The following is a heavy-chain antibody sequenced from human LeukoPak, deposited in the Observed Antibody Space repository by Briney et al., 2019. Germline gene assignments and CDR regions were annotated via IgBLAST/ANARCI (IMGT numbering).Heavy chain of an antibody. D-gene: IGHD1-7*01. Sequence: GSLRLSCAASGLTFSSFAMSWVRQAPGKGLEWVSAISASGGTTYSADSVRGRFTISRDNSKNTLYLQVNSLRVEDTAVYYCAKDRDGGTNTRAKGFDYWGQGTLVTVSS. CDR2: ISASGGTT. CDR1: GLTFSSFA. CDR3: AKDRDGGTNTRAKGFDY. V-gene: IGHV3-23*01. J-gene: IGHJ4*02.